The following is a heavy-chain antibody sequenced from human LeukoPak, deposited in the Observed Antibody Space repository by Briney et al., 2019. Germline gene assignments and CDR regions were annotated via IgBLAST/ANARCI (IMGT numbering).Heavy chain of an antibody. D-gene: IGHD2-2*01. CDR2: INPSGGSI. CDR1: GYTFTSYY. CDR3: ARDCSSTSCYGGDRYFDY. V-gene: IGHV1-46*01. Sequence: ASVTVSCKASGYTFTSYYMHWVRQAPGRGLEWMGIINPSGGSISYAQKFQGRVTMTRDMSTSTVYMELSSLRSEDTAVYYCARDCSSTSCYGGDRYFDYWGQGTLVTVSS. J-gene: IGHJ4*02.